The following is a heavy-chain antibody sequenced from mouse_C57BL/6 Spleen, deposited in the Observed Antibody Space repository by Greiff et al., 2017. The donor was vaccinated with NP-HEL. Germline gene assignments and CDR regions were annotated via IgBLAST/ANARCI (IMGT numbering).Heavy chain of an antibody. D-gene: IGHD2-1*01. CDR3: ARGNYGNSYFDY. J-gene: IGHJ2*01. CDR2: INPNNGGT. CDR1: GYTFTDYN. Sequence: VQLKESGPELVKPGASVKMSCKASGYTFTDYNMHWVKQSHGKSLEWIGYINPNNGGTSYNQKFKGKATLTVNKSSSTAYMELRSLTSEDSAVYYCARGNYGNSYFDYWGQGTTLTVSS. V-gene: IGHV1-22*01.